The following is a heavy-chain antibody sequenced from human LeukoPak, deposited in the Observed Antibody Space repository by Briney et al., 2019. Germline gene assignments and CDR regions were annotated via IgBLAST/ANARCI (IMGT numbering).Heavy chain of an antibody. J-gene: IGHJ5*02. V-gene: IGHV4-30-2*01. Sequence: SETLSLTRTVSGGSISSGGYYWSWIRQPPGKGLEWIGYIYHSGSTYYNPSLKSRVTISVDRSKNQFSLKLSSVTAADTAVYYCAREPSWSGCFDPWGQGTLVTVSS. D-gene: IGHD3-3*01. CDR1: GGSISSGGYY. CDR3: AREPSWSGCFDP. CDR2: IYHSGST.